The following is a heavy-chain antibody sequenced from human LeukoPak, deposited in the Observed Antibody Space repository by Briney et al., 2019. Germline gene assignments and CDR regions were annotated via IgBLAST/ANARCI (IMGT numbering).Heavy chain of an antibody. Sequence: SETLSLTCAVYGGSFSGYYWSWIRQPPGKGLEWIGEINHSGSTNYNPSLRSRVTISVDTSKNQFSLKLSSVTAADTAVYYCARGNPSIKYFQHWGQGTLVTVSS. V-gene: IGHV4-34*01. CDR3: ARGNPSIKYFQH. CDR1: GGSFSGYY. J-gene: IGHJ1*01. CDR2: INHSGST.